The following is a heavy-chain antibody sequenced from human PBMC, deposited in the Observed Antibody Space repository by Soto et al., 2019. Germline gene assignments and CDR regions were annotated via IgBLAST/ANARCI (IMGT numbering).Heavy chain of an antibody. CDR1: GFTFSSYG. J-gene: IGHJ6*02. D-gene: IGHD2-2*01. CDR3: AKDPKDIVLVPAADAYYYYGMDV. V-gene: IGHV3-30*18. Sequence: GGSLRLSCAASGFTFSSYGMHWVRQAPGKGLEWVAVLSYDGSNKYYADSVKGRFTISRDNSKNTLYLQMNSLRAEDTAVYYCAKDPKDIVLVPAADAYYYYGMDVWGQGTTVTVSS. CDR2: LSYDGSNK.